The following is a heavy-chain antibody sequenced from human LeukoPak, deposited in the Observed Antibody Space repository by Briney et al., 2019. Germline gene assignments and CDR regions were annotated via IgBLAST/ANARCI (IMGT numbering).Heavy chain of an antibody. CDR2: ISYDGSNK. J-gene: IGHJ4*02. CDR3: ASPPVEMATIMEDY. Sequence: GGSLRLPCAASGFTFSSYAMHWVRQAPGKGLEWVAVISYDGSNKYYADSVKGRFTISRDNSKNTLYLQMNSLRAEDTAVYSCASPPVEMATIMEDYWGQGTLVTVSS. CDR1: GFTFSSYA. V-gene: IGHV3-30-3*01. D-gene: IGHD5-24*01.